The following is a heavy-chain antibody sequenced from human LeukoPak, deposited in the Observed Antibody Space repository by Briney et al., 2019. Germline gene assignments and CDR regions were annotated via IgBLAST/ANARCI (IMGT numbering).Heavy chain of an antibody. CDR2: IDHSGST. V-gene: IGHV4-39*07. CDR1: GGSISSSSYY. D-gene: IGHD3-16*01. Sequence: SETLSLTCTVSGGSISSSSYYWSWIRQPPGKGLEWIGEIDHSGSTNYNPSLKSRVTISVDTSKNQFSLKLSSVTAADTAVYFCARGGEDYYFDYWGQGTLVTVSS. CDR3: ARGGEDYYFDY. J-gene: IGHJ4*02.